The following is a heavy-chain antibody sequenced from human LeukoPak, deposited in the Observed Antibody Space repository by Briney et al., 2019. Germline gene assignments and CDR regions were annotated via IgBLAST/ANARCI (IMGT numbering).Heavy chain of an antibody. CDR2: IYYSGST. CDR1: GGSISSSSYY. D-gene: IGHD2-15*01. J-gene: IGHJ4*02. V-gene: IGHV4-39*01. Sequence: PSETLSLTCTVSGGSISSSSYYWGWIRQPPGKGLEWIGSIYYSGSTYYNPSLKSRVTISVDTSKNQFSLKLSSVTAADTAVYYCASGGEILMYCSGGSCREYYFDYWGQGTLVTVSS. CDR3: ASGGEILMYCSGGSCREYYFDY.